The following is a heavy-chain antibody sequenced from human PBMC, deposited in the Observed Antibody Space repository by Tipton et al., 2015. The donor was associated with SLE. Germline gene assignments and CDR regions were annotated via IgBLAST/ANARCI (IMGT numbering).Heavy chain of an antibody. V-gene: IGHV4-31*02. J-gene: IGHJ3*02. CDR2: IYYSGST. CDR3: ARGGSADAFDI. CDR1: GGSISSGGYY. Sequence: LRLSCTVSGGSISSGGYYWSWIRQHPGKGLEWIGYIYYSGSTYYNPSLKSRVTISVDTSKNQFSLKPSSVTAADTAVYYCARGGSADAFDIWGQGTMVTVSS.